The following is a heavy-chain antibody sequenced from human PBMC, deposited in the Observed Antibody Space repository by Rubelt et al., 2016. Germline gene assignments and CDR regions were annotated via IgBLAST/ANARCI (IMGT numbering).Heavy chain of an antibody. CDR1: GYTFTSYG. J-gene: IGHJ6*02. D-gene: IGHD4-17*01. Sequence: VKVSCKASGYTFTSYGISWVRQAPGQGLEWMGWISAYNGNTNYAQKLQGRVTMTKETSTSTAYMELRSLRSEDTAVYYCAREGSMTTVTIIYYYGMDVWGQGTTVTVSS. CDR2: ISAYNGNT. CDR3: AREGSMTTVTIIYYYGMDV. V-gene: IGHV1-18*01.